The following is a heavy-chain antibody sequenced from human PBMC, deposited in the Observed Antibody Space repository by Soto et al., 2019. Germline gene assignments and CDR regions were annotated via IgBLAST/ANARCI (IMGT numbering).Heavy chain of an antibody. V-gene: IGHV3-23*01. J-gene: IGHJ1*01. CDR1: GFTFSSYA. CDR3: AKGLGGTPAAEYFQH. Sequence: EVQLLESGGGLVQPGGSLRLSCAASGFTFSSYAMSWVRQAPRKGLEWVSAISGSGGSTYYADSVKGRFTISRDNSKNTLYLQMNSLRAEDTAVYYCAKGLGGTPAAEYFQHWGQGTLVTVSS. CDR2: ISGSGGST. D-gene: IGHD6-25*01.